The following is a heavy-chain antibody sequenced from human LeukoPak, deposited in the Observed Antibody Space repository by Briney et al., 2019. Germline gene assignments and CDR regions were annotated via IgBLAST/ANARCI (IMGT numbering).Heavy chain of an antibody. D-gene: IGHD6-13*01. J-gene: IGHJ4*02. CDR2: IYYSGST. CDR1: GGSFSGYY. CDR3: ASHYAAAGTFDY. Sequence: PSETLSLTCAVYGGSFSGYYWSWIRQPPGKGLEWIGYIYYSGSTNYNPSLKNRVTISVDTSKNQFSLKLSSVTAADTAVYYCASHYAAAGTFDYWGQGTLVTVSS. V-gene: IGHV4-59*01.